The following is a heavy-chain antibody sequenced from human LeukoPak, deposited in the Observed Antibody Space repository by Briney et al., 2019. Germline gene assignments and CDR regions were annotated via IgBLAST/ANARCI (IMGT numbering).Heavy chain of an antibody. CDR2: ISSSSSYI. V-gene: IGHV3-21*01. CDR3: ARNPRPRRDYGSGSYGDY. Sequence: GGSLRLSCAASGFAFSSYSMNWVRQAPGKGLEWVSTISSSSSYIYYADSVKGRFTVSRDNAKNSLYLQMNSLRAEDTAVYYCARNPRPRRDYGSGSYGDYWGQGTLVTVSS. D-gene: IGHD3-10*01. J-gene: IGHJ4*02. CDR1: GFAFSSYS.